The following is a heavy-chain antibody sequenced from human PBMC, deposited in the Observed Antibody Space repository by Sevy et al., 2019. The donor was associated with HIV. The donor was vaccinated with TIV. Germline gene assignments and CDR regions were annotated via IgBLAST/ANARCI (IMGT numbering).Heavy chain of an antibody. V-gene: IGHV3-74*01. CDR1: GFTFSSYW. Sequence: GGSLRLSCAASGFTFSSYWMHLVRQAPGNGLVWVSRINSDGGSTSYADSVKGRFTISRDNAKNTLYLQMNSLRAEDTAVYYCARVIFSRAMVSVDYLGQGTMVTVSS. D-gene: IGHD5-18*01. CDR3: ARVIFSRAMVSVDY. CDR2: INSDGGST. J-gene: IGHJ4*02.